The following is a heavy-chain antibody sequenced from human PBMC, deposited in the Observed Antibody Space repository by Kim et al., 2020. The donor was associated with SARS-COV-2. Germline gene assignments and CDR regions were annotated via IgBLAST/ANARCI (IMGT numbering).Heavy chain of an antibody. V-gene: IGHV3-30*18. CDR1: GFTFTSYG. Sequence: GGSLRLSCTASGFTFTSYGMHWVRQAPGKGLEWVAVISYDGSNKYYADSVKGRFTISRDNSKNTLYLQMNSLRAEDTAVYYCAKHGYKAWDSSGYYYPASHYYYCYGMDVWGQGTRVTVSS. CDR2: ISYDGSNK. CDR3: AKHGYKAWDSSGYYYPASHYYYCYGMDV. D-gene: IGHD3-22*01. J-gene: IGHJ6*02.